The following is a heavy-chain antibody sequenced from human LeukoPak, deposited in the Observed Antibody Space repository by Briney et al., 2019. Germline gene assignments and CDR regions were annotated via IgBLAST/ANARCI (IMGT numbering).Heavy chain of an antibody. CDR3: ARELGVATLHFDF. D-gene: IGHD2-21*02. CDR2: IYNSGST. Sequence: SETLSLTCTVSGGSISSYSWSWIRQPPGKRLEWIGHIYNSGSTNYNPSPKSRVTVSVDTSKNQLSLKLSSVTAADTAVYYCARELGVATLHFDFWGQGILVTVSS. V-gene: IGHV4-59*01. J-gene: IGHJ4*02. CDR1: GGSISSYS.